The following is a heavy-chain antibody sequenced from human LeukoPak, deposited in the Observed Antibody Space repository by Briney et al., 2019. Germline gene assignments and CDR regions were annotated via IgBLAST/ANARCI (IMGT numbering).Heavy chain of an antibody. CDR1: GFTFSTYS. Sequence: PGGSLRLSCAASGFTFSTYSTSWVRQAPGKGLDWVASINQDGSAEYYVDSVRGRFTISRDNPKNSLYLQVNSLRVDDTAVYYCVRLFGGVTTFDYWGQGTLVTGSS. V-gene: IGHV3-7*01. J-gene: IGHJ4*02. CDR3: VRLFGGVTTFDY. CDR2: INQDGSAE. D-gene: IGHD4-17*01.